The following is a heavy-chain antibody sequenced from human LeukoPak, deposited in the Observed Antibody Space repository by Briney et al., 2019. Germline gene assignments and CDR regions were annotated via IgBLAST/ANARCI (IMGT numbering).Heavy chain of an antibody. Sequence: PSETLSLTCTVSGGSLNGYYWSWIRQPPGKGLEWIGYISYTGDTNYNPSLKSRVTISLDTSKRQFSLRLSSVTPADTAVYYCARAAHFDSWGQGTLVTVS. J-gene: IGHJ4*02. V-gene: IGHV4-59*01. CDR1: GGSLNGYY. CDR2: ISYTGDT. CDR3: ARAAHFDS.